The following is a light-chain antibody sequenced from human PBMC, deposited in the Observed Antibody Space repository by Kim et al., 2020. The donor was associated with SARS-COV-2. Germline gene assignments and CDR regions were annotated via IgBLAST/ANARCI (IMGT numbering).Light chain of an antibody. CDR2: LDT. J-gene: IGLJ1*01. V-gene: IGLV1-40*01. Sequence: QSVLTQPPSVSGAPGERVTISCTGGGSNIGADYGVHWYQQFPGTAPRVLIYLDTNRPSGVPDRYFASKSGTSASLAITGLQAEDEADYYCQSYDNSLGGYVFGSGTKVTVL. CDR3: QSYDNSLGGYV. CDR1: GSNIGADYG.